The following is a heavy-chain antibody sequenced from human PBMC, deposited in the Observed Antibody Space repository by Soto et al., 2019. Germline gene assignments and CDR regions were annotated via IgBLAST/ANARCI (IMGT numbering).Heavy chain of an antibody. CDR3: AKEAGDH. D-gene: IGHD3-10*01. V-gene: IGHV1-69*01. CDR1: GGTFNTYA. J-gene: IGHJ4*03. Sequence: QMQLLQSGAEVKERGSSVKISCKTSGGTFNTYALTWVRQAPGQGLEWIGGIIPIFGIKNVAQRFQGRVTIIAVESLTTAYMEMTSLRSDDTAVYYCAKEAGDHWGHGTLVTVSS. CDR2: IIPIFGIK.